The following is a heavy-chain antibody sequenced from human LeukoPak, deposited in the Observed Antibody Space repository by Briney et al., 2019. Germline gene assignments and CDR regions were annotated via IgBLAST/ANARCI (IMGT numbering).Heavy chain of an antibody. Sequence: PGGSLRLSCAASGFTFSSYAMSWVRQAPGKGLEWVSAISGSGGSTYYADSVKGRFTISRDNSKNTLYLQMNSLRAEDTAVYYCAKSDVMDYYDSSGYNGTSAFDIWGQGTMVTVSS. J-gene: IGHJ3*02. CDR1: GFTFSSYA. CDR3: AKSDVMDYYDSSGYNGTSAFDI. D-gene: IGHD3-22*01. CDR2: ISGSGGST. V-gene: IGHV3-23*01.